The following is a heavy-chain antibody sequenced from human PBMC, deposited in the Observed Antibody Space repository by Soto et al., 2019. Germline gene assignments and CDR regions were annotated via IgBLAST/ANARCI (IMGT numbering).Heavy chain of an antibody. CDR2: IKQDGSEK. D-gene: IGHD1-7*01. V-gene: IGHV3-7*04. CDR1: GFSFSHYC. CDR3: ARVPSTRDIWSYGVGGKYYYYYVDV. J-gene: IGHJ6*03. Sequence: EVQLVESGGGLVQPGGYLRLSCAASGFSFSHYCMSWVRQAPGKGLEWVANIKQDGSEKYDVDSVKGRFTISRDNAKNSMFLQMDSLRDEDTAVYYCARVPSTRDIWSYGVGGKYYYYYVDVWGKGTTVTVSS.